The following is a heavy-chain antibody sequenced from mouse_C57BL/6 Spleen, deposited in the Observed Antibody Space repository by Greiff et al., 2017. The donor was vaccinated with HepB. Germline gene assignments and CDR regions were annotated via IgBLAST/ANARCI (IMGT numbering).Heavy chain of an antibody. V-gene: IGHV1-42*01. CDR1: GYSFTGYY. CDR3: ARDWQNYYAMDY. J-gene: IGHJ4*01. CDR2: INPSTGGT. Sequence: VHVKQSGPELVKPGASVKISCKASGYSFTGYYMNWVKQSPEKSLEWIGEINPSTGGTTYNQKFKAKATLTVDKSSSTAYMQLKSLTSEDSAVYYCARDWQNYYAMDYWGQGTSVTVSS. D-gene: IGHD4-1*01.